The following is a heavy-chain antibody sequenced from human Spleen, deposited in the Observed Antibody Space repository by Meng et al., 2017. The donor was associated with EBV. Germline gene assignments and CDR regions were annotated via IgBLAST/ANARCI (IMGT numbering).Heavy chain of an antibody. Sequence: QVQLVQSGAEVKKPGSSRKVSCKASGGTFNNYAISWVLRAPGQGLEWMGGIIPMFDTSDYAKKIQGRVTITADESTSTVYMEMSSLRSENTAVYFCARSHRAVAAAGTGWFDTWGQGTLVTVSS. V-gene: IGHV1-69*01. CDR3: ARSHRAVAAAGTGWFDT. J-gene: IGHJ5*02. CDR2: IIPMFDTS. CDR1: GGTFNNYA. D-gene: IGHD6-13*01.